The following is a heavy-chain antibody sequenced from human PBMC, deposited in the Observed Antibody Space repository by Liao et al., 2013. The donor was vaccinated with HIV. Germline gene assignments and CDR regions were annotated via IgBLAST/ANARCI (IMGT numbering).Heavy chain of an antibody. CDR3: ARGRKGITIFGVVKAPYYFDY. J-gene: IGHJ4*02. CDR2: IYYSGST. CDR1: GGSISSYY. V-gene: IGHV4-59*01. D-gene: IGHD3-3*01. Sequence: QVQLQESGPGLVKPSETLSLTCTVSGGSISSYYWSWIRQPPGKGLEWIGYIYYSGSTNYNPSLKSRVTISVDKSNNQFSLKLSSVTAADTAVYYCARGRKGITIFGVVKAPYYFDYWGQGTLVTVSS.